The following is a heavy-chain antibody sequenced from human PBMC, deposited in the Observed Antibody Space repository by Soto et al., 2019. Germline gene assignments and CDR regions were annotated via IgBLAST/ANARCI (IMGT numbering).Heavy chain of an antibody. J-gene: IGHJ4*02. CDR2: ISGSGGST. CDR1: GFTFSSYA. Sequence: RGSLRLSCAASGFTFSSYAMSWVRQAPGKGLEWVSAISGSGGSTYYADSVKGRFTISRDNSKNTLYLQMNSLRAEDTAVYYCAKGQYYYDSSGYLVYWGQGTLVTVSS. CDR3: AKGQYYYDSSGYLVY. V-gene: IGHV3-23*01. D-gene: IGHD3-22*01.